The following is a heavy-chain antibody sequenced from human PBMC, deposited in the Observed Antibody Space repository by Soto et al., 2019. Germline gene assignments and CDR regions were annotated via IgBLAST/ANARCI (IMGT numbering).Heavy chain of an antibody. D-gene: IGHD3-10*01. CDR3: AKVLRGYYGSGTFDY. Sequence: EVQLLESGGGLVQPGGSLRLSCAASGFTFSSYAMSWVRQAPGKVLEWVSAISGSGGSTYYADSVKGRFTISRDNSKNTLYLQMNSRRAEDTAVYYCAKVLRGYYGSGTFDYWGQGTLVTVSS. V-gene: IGHV3-23*01. J-gene: IGHJ4*02. CDR2: ISGSGGST. CDR1: GFTFSSYA.